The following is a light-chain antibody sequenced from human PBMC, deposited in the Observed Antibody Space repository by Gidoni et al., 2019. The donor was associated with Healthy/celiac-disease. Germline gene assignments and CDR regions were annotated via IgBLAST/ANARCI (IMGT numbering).Light chain of an antibody. CDR2: SNN. J-gene: IGLJ3*02. CDR1: SSNIGSNT. Sequence: QSVLTPPPSASGTPGQRVTISCSGSSSNIGSNTVNWYQQLPGTAPKLLISSNNQRPSGVPDRFSGSKSGTSASLAISGLQSEDEADYYCAAWDDSLNGHVFGGGTKLTVL. CDR3: AAWDDSLNGHV. V-gene: IGLV1-44*01.